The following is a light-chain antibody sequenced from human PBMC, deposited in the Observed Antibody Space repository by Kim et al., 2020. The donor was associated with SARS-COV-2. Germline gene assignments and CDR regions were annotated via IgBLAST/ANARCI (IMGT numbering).Light chain of an antibody. V-gene: IGKV3-15*01. CDR3: QQYNNWPLT. J-gene: IGKJ4*01. CDR1: QSVSSN. CDR2: GAS. Sequence: SVSPGERATLSCRASQSVSSNLAWYQQKTGQAPRLLIYGASTRATVIPARFSGSGSGTEFTLTISSLQSEDFAVYYCQQYNNWPLTFGGGTKLEI.